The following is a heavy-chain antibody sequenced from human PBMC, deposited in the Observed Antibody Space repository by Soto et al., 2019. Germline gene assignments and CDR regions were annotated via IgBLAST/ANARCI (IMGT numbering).Heavy chain of an antibody. V-gene: IGHV1-69*01. Sequence: SVKVSCNASGGSFSSYAISWVRQAPGQGLEWMGGIIPIFGTANYAQKFQGRVTITADESTSTAYMELSSLRSEDTAVYYCARCKTIVGATIILRSLDAFDIWGQGTMVT. CDR1: GGSFSSYA. CDR3: ARCKTIVGATIILRSLDAFDI. D-gene: IGHD1-26*01. CDR2: IIPIFGTA. J-gene: IGHJ3*02.